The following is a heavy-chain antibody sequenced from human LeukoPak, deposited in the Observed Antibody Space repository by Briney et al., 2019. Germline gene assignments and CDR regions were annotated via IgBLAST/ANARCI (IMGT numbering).Heavy chain of an antibody. CDR3: AKELWSGYHNPFDS. CDR2: ISGGREST. J-gene: IGHJ4*02. V-gene: IGHV3-23*01. CDR1: GFTFSNYA. D-gene: IGHD3-3*01. Sequence: QTGGSLRLSCAASGFTFSNYAMSWVRQAPGKGLEWVSSISGGRESTAYAGSVKGRLTISRDNSKNMLYMQMNSLRVEDTAVYYCAKELWSGYHNPFDSWGQGTLVTVSS.